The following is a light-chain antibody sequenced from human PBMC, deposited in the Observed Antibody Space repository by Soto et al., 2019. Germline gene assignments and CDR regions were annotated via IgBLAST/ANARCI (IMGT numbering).Light chain of an antibody. CDR2: DVS. CDR1: SSDVGGYNY. J-gene: IGLJ1*01. CDR3: SSYTXSSTRYV. Sequence: QSVLTQPASVSGSPGQSITISCTGTSSDVGGYNYVSWYQQHPGKAPKLMIYDVSNRPSGVSNRFSGSKSGNTASLTISGLQAEDEADYYCSSYTXSSTRYVFGTGTKVTVL. V-gene: IGLV2-14*01.